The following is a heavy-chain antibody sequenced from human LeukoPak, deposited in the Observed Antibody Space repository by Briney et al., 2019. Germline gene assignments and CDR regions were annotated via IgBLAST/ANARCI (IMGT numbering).Heavy chain of an antibody. V-gene: IGHV3-64*01. CDR2: ISSNGGST. J-gene: IGHJ5*02. D-gene: IGHD6-13*01. CDR3: ARGSSSWFVYNWFDP. Sequence: PGGSLRLSCAASGFTFSSYAMHWVRQAPGKGLEYVSAISSNGGSTYYANSVKGRFTISRDNSKNTLYLQMGSLRAEDMAVYYCARGSSSWFVYNWFDPWGQGTLVTVSS. CDR1: GFTFSSYA.